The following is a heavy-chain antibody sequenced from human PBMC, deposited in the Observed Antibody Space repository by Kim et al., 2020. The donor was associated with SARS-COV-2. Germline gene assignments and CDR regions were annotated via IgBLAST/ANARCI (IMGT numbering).Heavy chain of an antibody. CDR2: GSVK. J-gene: IGHJ4*02. Sequence: GSVKFDVDAVKGRFTISRDNARNSLFLQMDSLRPEDTAVYYCVAGGTYLGVWGQGTLVTVSS. CDR3: VAGGTYLGV. V-gene: IGHV3-7*01. D-gene: IGHD3-16*01.